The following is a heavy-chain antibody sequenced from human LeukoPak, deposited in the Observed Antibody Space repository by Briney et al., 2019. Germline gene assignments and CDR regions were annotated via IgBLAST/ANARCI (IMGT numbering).Heavy chain of an antibody. V-gene: IGHV4-30-2*01. CDR3: AREAYSSSSRPFDY. CDR2: IYHNGNT. CDR1: GGSISSGGYY. D-gene: IGHD6-6*01. Sequence: SETLSLTCTVSGGSISSGGYYWSWIRQPPGKGLEWIGYIYHNGNTNSSPSLKSRVTISVDRSKNQFSLMLSSVTAADTAVYYCAREAYSSSSRPFDYWGQGTLVTVSS. J-gene: IGHJ4*02.